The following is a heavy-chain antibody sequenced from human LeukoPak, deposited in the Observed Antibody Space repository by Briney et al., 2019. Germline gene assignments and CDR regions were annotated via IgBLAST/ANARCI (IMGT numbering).Heavy chain of an antibody. Sequence: SETLSLSCTVSGGSISSYYWSWIRQPPGKGLEWIGYIYYSGSTNYNPSLKSRVTISVDTSKNQFSLKLSSVTAADTAVYYCARPGVLGAFDIWGQGTMVTVSS. CDR1: GGSISSYY. CDR2: IYYSGST. V-gene: IGHV4-59*12. D-gene: IGHD3-10*01. J-gene: IGHJ3*02. CDR3: ARPGVLGAFDI.